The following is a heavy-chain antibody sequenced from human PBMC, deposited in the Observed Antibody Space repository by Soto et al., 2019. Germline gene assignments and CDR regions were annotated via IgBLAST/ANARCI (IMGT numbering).Heavy chain of an antibody. CDR1: GFTFSTYW. CDR2: IKQDGSER. V-gene: IGHV3-7*05. CDR3: ARRCPHSSGYYYWGYFDY. Sequence: RGSLRLSCAASGFTFSTYWMTWVRQAPGKGLEWVANIKQDGSERYYVDSVKGRFTISRDNAKNSLSLQMNSLRAEDTAVYYCARRCPHSSGYYYWGYFDYWGQGTLVTVSS. J-gene: IGHJ4*02. D-gene: IGHD3-22*01.